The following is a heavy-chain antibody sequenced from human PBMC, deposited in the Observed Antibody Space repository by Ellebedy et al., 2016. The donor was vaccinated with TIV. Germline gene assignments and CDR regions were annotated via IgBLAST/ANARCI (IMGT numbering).Heavy chain of an antibody. V-gene: IGHV4-39*07. J-gene: IGHJ4*02. CDR2: MYYSGTT. CDR1: GGSISSSSFF. Sequence: MPSETLSLTCTVSGGSISSSSFFWGWIRQPPGKGLEWVANMYYSGTTFYNPSLKSQLTISMDTSKNQFSLNLSSLTAADTAVYYCARVLRAGRDGDFFDAWGQGTLVTVSS. D-gene: IGHD1-1*01. CDR3: ARVLRAGRDGDFFDA.